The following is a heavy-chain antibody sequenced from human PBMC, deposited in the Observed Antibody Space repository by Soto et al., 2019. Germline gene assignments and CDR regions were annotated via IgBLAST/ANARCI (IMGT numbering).Heavy chain of an antibody. V-gene: IGHV3-30*18. CDR1: GLYFSSYA. Sequence: GGSLTLSCAPSGLYFSSYAMHWVRQATGKGLEWVEVISYDGSNKYYADSVKGRFTISRDNSKNTLYLQMNSLRAEDTAVYYCAKDTVATIYSLPKTELDYWGQGTLVTVSS. J-gene: IGHJ4*02. CDR2: ISYDGSNK. D-gene: IGHD5-12*01. CDR3: AKDTVATIYSLPKTELDY.